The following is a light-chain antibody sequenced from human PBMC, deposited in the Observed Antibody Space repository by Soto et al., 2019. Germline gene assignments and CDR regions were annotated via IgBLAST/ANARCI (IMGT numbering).Light chain of an antibody. CDR2: AAY. CDR1: QGISSW. Sequence: DIQLTQSPSSVSAPVVDRINITFLASQGISSWLAWYQQKPGKAHKLLIYAAYSLQSGVKSRFSGSGSGTDFTLTITSLQPEDFATYYCQKSYGTPITFGQGKQLEIK. V-gene: IGKV1-12*01. CDR3: QKSYGTPIT. J-gene: IGKJ5*01.